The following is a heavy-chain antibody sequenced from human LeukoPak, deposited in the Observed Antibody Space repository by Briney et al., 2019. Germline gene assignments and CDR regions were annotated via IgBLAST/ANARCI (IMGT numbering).Heavy chain of an antibody. V-gene: IGHV5-51*01. CDR1: GYSFTSYW. D-gene: IGHD6-13*01. Sequence: GESLKISCKGSGYSFTSYWIGWVRQMPGKGLEWMGIIYPGDSDTRYSPSFQGQVTISADKSISTAYLQWSSLKASDTAVYYCARLGQQQLDYYYYYGMDVWGQGTTVTVSS. CDR2: IYPGDSDT. CDR3: ARLGQQQLDYYYYYGMDV. J-gene: IGHJ6*02.